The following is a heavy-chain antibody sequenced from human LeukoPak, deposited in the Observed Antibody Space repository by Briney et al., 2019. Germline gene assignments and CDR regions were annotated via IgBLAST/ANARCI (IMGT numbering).Heavy chain of an antibody. J-gene: IGHJ4*02. D-gene: IGHD2-15*01. CDR2: IWYDGSNK. CDR3: AKGLDWYCSGGSCYNIDY. CDR1: GFTFSSYG. Sequence: GRSLRLSCAASGFTFSSYGMHWVRQAPGKGLALVAVIWYDGSNKYYADSVKGRFTISRDNSKNTLYLQMNSLRAEDTAVYYCAKGLDWYCSGGSCYNIDYWGQGTLVTVSS. V-gene: IGHV3-33*06.